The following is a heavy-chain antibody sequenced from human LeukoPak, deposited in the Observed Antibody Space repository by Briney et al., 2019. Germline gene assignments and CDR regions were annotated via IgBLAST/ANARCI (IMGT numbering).Heavy chain of an antibody. CDR3: ARSAGFSHFDY. CDR2: INPKNGGT. Sequence: ASVKVSRKAAGYTLTGYYVHWVRQAPGQGLEWMGWINPKNGGTNYAQKFQDRVTMTRDTSISAAYMVMSRLRSDDTAVYYCARSAGFSHFDYWGQGTLVTVSS. J-gene: IGHJ4*02. CDR1: GYTLTGYY. D-gene: IGHD3-9*01. V-gene: IGHV1-2*02.